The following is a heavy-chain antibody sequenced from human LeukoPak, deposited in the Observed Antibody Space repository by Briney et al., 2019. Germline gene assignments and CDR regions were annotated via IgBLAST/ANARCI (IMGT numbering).Heavy chain of an antibody. Sequence: PSETLSLTCTVSDDSIINHYWSWIRQSPGKGLEWVGFIYTSGNTKYNPSLKSRGTISGDTSMNQLSLKLTPVTAADTAVYYCARHYSGAHSPFDYWGQGALVAVSS. V-gene: IGHV4-4*09. CDR1: DDSIINHY. D-gene: IGHD1-26*01. CDR2: IYTSGNT. J-gene: IGHJ4*02. CDR3: ARHYSGAHSPFDY.